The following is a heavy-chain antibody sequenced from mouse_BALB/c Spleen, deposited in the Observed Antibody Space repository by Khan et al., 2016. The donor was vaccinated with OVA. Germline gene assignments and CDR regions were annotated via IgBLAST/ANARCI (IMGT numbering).Heavy chain of an antibody. CDR3: TRSMITTWYFDV. V-gene: IGHV5-17*02. Sequence: EVELVESGGGLVQPGGSRKLSCAASGFTFSSFGMHWVRQAPEKGLEWVAYISFGSATIYYADTVKGRFTISRDNPKNTLFPQMTSLRSEDTGMYYCTRSMITTWYFDVWGAGTTVTVSS. CDR1: GFTFSSFG. D-gene: IGHD2-4*01. CDR2: ISFGSATI. J-gene: IGHJ1*01.